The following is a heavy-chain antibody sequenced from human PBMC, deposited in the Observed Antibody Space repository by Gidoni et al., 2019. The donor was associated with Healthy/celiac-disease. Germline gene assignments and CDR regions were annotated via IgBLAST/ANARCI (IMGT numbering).Heavy chain of an antibody. D-gene: IGHD6-19*01. CDR2: ISSNGGST. CDR3: LSGEVDSGWYFVELGQY. V-gene: IGHV3-64D*06. CDR1: GFTFSRYA. Sequence: GFTFSRYAMHWVRQAPGKGLEYVSAISSNGGSTYYADSVKGRFTISRDNSKNTLYLQMSSLRAEDTAVYYCLSGEVDSGWYFVELGQYWGQGTLVTVSS. J-gene: IGHJ4*02.